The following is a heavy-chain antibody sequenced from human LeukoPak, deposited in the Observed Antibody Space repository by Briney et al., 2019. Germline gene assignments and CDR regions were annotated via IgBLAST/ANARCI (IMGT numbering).Heavy chain of an antibody. CDR2: TSAYNGNT. CDR1: GYTFTSYG. J-gene: IGHJ3*02. V-gene: IGHV1-18*01. Sequence: ASEKVSCKASGYTFTSYGISWVRQAPGQGLEWMGWTSAYNGNTNYAQKLQGRVTMTTDTSTSTAYMELRSLRSDDTAVYYCAREKLVGIAAADDAFDIWGQGTMVTVSS. D-gene: IGHD6-13*01. CDR3: AREKLVGIAAADDAFDI.